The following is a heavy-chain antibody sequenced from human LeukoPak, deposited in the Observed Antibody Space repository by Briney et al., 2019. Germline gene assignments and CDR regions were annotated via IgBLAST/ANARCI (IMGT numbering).Heavy chain of an antibody. Sequence: PSETLSLTCTVSGGSISSYYWSWIRQPPGKGLEWIGEINHSGSTNYNPSLKSRVTISIDTSKDQFSLKLSSVTAADTAVYYCARGRNYYDSSGYYYFDYWGQGTLVTVSS. D-gene: IGHD3-22*01. CDR2: INHSGST. CDR3: ARGRNYYDSSGYYYFDY. CDR1: GGSISSYY. V-gene: IGHV4-34*01. J-gene: IGHJ4*02.